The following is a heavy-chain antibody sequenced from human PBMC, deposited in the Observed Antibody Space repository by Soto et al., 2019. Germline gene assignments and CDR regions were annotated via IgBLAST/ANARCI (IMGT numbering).Heavy chain of an antibody. CDR2: TSGSGGST. J-gene: IGHJ4*03. CDR3: AKDRTHGDNEFDY. D-gene: IGHD4-17*01. CDR1: GFTFSSYA. Sequence: ASGFTFSSYAMSWVRQAPGKGLEWVSATSGSGGSTYYADSVKGRFTISRDNSKNTLYLQMNSLRAEDTAVYYCAKDRTHGDNEFDYWGQGTTVTVSS. V-gene: IGHV3-23*01.